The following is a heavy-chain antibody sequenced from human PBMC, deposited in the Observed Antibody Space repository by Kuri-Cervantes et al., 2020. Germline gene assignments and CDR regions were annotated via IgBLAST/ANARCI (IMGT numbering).Heavy chain of an antibody. Sequence: ASVKVSCKASGYTFTGYYLHWVRQAPGQGLEWMGWINPNSGGTNYAQKFRGWVTMTRDTSTSTAYMELRSLRSDDTAVYYCAREYSYGYSNWFDPWGQGTLVTVSS. D-gene: IGHD5-18*01. CDR2: INPNSGGT. J-gene: IGHJ5*02. V-gene: IGHV1-2*04. CDR3: AREYSYGYSNWFDP. CDR1: GYTFTGYY.